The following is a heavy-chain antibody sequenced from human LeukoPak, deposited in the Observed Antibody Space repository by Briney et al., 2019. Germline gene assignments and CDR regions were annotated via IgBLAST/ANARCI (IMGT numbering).Heavy chain of an antibody. Sequence: GGSLRLSCAASGFTFSNYLMHWVRQAPGKGLVWVSRINTDETNAYADSVKGRFTISRDNAKNTLYLQMNNLRVEDSVVYFCGRGGDGIDFWGQGTTVIVSS. CDR1: GFTFSNYL. V-gene: IGHV3-74*01. CDR2: INTDETNA. J-gene: IGHJ3*01. CDR3: GRGGDGIDF.